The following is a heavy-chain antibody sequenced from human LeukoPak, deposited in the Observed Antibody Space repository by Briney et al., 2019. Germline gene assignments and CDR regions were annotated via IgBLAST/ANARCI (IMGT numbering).Heavy chain of an antibody. Sequence: SETLSLTCTVSGGSISSGSYYWSWIRQPAWKGLEWIGRIYTSGSTNYNPSLKSRVTISVDTSKNQFSLKLSSVTAADTAVYYCARVRRVRGCSGGSCYSEFDYWGQGTLVTVSS. J-gene: IGHJ4*02. V-gene: IGHV4-61*02. CDR3: ARVRRVRGCSGGSCYSEFDY. CDR2: IYTSGST. CDR1: GGSISSGSYY. D-gene: IGHD2-15*01.